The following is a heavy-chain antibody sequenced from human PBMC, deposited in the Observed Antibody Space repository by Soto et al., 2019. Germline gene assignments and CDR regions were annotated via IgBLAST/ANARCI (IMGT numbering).Heavy chain of an antibody. V-gene: IGHV3-7*01. Sequence: GGSLRLSCAASGFTFSSYWMSWVRQAPGKGLEWVANIKQDGSEKYYVDSVKGRFTISRDNAKNSLYLQMNSLRAEDTAVYYCASQYYYGSGSYYNPLRYYGMDVWGQGTTVTAP. J-gene: IGHJ6*02. D-gene: IGHD3-10*01. CDR1: GFTFSSYW. CDR3: ASQYYYGSGSYYNPLRYYGMDV. CDR2: IKQDGSEK.